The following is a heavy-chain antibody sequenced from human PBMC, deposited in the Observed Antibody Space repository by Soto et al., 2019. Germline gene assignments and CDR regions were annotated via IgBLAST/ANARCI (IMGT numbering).Heavy chain of an antibody. D-gene: IGHD6-13*01. J-gene: IGHJ4*02. CDR2: IHYSGTT. CDR1: GGSMRNYF. V-gene: IGHV4-59*01. CDR3: AAGESSSRNLAPYYLDF. Sequence: SETLSLTCTVSGGSMRNYFWTWIRQPPGKGLEWSGYIHYSGTTSFFPSYNPSLRSRVTISEDTSKNQFSLKLLSVTTADTAVYFCAAGESSSRNLAPYYLDFWGQGTLVT.